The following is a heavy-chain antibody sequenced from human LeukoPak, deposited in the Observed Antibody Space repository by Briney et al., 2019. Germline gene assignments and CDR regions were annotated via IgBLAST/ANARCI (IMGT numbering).Heavy chain of an antibody. CDR2: ISYDGSNK. J-gene: IGHJ6*03. CDR1: GFTFSSYA. V-gene: IGHV3-30*04. CDR3: AREAHSSSWYLSYYYYYMDV. Sequence: GGSLRLSCAASGFTFSSYAMHWVRQAPGKGLEWVAVISYDGSNKYYADSVKGRFTISRDNSKNTLYLQMNSLRAEDTAVYCCAREAHSSSWYLSYYYYYMDVWGKGTTVTVSS. D-gene: IGHD6-13*01.